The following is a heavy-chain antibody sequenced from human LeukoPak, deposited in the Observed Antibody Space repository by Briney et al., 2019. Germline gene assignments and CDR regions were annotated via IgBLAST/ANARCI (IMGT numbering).Heavy chain of an antibody. CDR3: ANDVSSNYSHDAFDI. J-gene: IGHJ3*02. CDR2: ISYDGSNK. Sequence: GGSLRLSFASSGFTFSNFGMHWVRQAPAKGLEWVAVISYDGSNKYDGDFVKGRFIISRDNYKNTLYLQMDRLRAEDTAVYYCANDVSSNYSHDAFDIWGQGTMVTVSS. D-gene: IGHD4-11*01. CDR1: GFTFSNFG. V-gene: IGHV3-30*18.